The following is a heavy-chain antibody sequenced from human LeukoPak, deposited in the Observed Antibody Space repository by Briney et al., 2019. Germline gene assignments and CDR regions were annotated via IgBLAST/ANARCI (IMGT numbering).Heavy chain of an antibody. CDR2: IIHISGTA. CDR3: ASVRKGYSSSTSCYAPLNY. V-gene: IGHV1-69*01. D-gene: IGHD2-2*01. J-gene: IGHJ4*02. Sequence: SVKVSCKASGGTFSSYAISWVRQAPGQGLEWMGGIIHISGTANYAQKFQGRVTITADESTSTAYMELSSLRSEDTAVYYCASVRKGYSSSTSCYAPLNYWGQGTLVTVSS. CDR1: GGTFSSYA.